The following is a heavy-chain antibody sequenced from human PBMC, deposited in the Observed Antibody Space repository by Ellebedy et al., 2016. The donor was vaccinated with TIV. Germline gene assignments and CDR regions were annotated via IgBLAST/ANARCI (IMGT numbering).Heavy chain of an antibody. Sequence: GESLKISXAASGFTFSRYSFHWVRQAPGKGLECLAAISTDENNRYYTDSAKGRFTISRDNSKNTLYLQMDSLRPEDTAVYYCARDVGGHSQMDFWGRGTLVAVSS. V-gene: IGHV3-30-3*01. J-gene: IGHJ4*01. CDR3: ARDVGGHSQMDF. CDR2: ISTDENNR. CDR1: GFTFSRYS. D-gene: IGHD2-21*01.